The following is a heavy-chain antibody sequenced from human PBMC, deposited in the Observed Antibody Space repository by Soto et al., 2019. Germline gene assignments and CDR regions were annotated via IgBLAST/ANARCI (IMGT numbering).Heavy chain of an antibody. CDR3: AGCISTRCLPYGMDV. CDR1: GFTFSSYW. D-gene: IGHD2-2*01. CDR2: IKQDGSEK. Sequence: EVQLVESGGGLVQPGGSLRLSCAASGFTFSSYWMSWVRQAPGKGLEWVANIKQDGSEKYYVDSVKGRFTISRDTAKNSLYLQMNILRAEDTAVYYCAGCISTRCLPYGMDVWGQGTTVTVSS. V-gene: IGHV3-7*01. J-gene: IGHJ6*02.